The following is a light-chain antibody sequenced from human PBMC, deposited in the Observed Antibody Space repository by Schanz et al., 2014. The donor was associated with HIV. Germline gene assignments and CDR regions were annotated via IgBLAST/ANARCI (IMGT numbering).Light chain of an antibody. J-gene: IGLJ1*01. CDR1: SSERALDKT. V-gene: IGLV2-23*02. Sequence: QSVLTQPASGAGYPGQSIKRGGKGNSSERALDKTVPWYQQHPGKAPKLILYDVDNRPAGVSNRFSGSKSGNTASLTISGLQAEDEGDYYCCASSCISTYVFGTGTKLTVL. CDR3: CASSCISTYV. CDR2: DVD.